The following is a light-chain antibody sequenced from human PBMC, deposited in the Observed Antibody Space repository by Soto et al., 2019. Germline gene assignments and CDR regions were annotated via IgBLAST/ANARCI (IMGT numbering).Light chain of an antibody. CDR3: QQYGSSPSGT. J-gene: IGKJ2*01. CDR2: GAS. Sequence: EIVLTQSPGTLSLSQGERATLSCRASQSVSSCYLAWYQQKPGQAPRLLIYGASSRATGIPDRFSGSGSGTDFTLTISRLEPEDSAVYYCQQYGSSPSGTFGQGTKLEIK. V-gene: IGKV3-20*01. CDR1: QSVSSCY.